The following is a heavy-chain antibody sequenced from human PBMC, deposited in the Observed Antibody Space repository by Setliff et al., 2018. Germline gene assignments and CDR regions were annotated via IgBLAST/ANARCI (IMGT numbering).Heavy chain of an antibody. Sequence: SETLSLTCAVSGYSISSGYYWGWIRQPPGKGLEWIGSIYHSGSTYYNPSLKSRVTISVDTPKNQFSLKLSSVTAADTAVYYCARVGVLWFGELLGAFDIWGQGTMVTVSS. J-gene: IGHJ3*02. CDR3: ARVGVLWFGELLGAFDI. D-gene: IGHD3-10*01. V-gene: IGHV4-38-2*01. CDR2: IYHSGST. CDR1: GYSISSGYY.